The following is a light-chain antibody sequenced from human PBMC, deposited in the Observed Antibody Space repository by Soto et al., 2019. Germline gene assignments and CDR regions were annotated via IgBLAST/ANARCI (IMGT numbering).Light chain of an antibody. CDR1: QSVSSN. CDR2: GAS. V-gene: IGKV3-15*01. J-gene: IGKJ1*01. CDR3: QQYGSSPRT. Sequence: EIMMSLSLATLSVNPGERATLSCRASQSVSSNLAWYQQKPGQAPRLLIYGASTRATGIPARFSGSGSGTEFTLTISSLQSEDFAVYYCQQYGSSPRTFGQRSMADVK.